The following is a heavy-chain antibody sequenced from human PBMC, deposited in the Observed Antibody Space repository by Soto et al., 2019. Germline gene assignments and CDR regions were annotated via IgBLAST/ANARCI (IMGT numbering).Heavy chain of an antibody. V-gene: IGHV3-20*04. Sequence: EVRLVESGGGAVRPGGSLRLSCEASGFTFDDYGMTWVRQAPGKGLEWVSGVNWNGGTTGYADSVKGRFTISRDNAKNQLLLQMNSLRADDTAFYYCARGGATARSYFYMDVWANGTTGTV. CDR1: GFTFDDYG. J-gene: IGHJ6*03. D-gene: IGHD1-26*01. CDR3: ARGGATARSYFYMDV. CDR2: VNWNGGTT.